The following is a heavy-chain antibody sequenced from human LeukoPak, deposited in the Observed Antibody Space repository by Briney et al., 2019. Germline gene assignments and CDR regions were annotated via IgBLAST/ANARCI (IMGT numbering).Heavy chain of an antibody. Sequence: GGSLRLSCAASGFTFSSYAMSWVRRAPGKGLEWVSAISGSGGSTYYADSVKGRFTISRDNSKNTRYLQMNSLRAEDTAVYYCTKDAERTCDYVWGSYRVDYWGQGTPVTVSS. V-gene: IGHV3-23*01. CDR3: TKDAERTCDYVWGSYRVDY. CDR2: ISGSGGST. CDR1: GFTFSSYA. J-gene: IGHJ4*02. D-gene: IGHD3-16*02.